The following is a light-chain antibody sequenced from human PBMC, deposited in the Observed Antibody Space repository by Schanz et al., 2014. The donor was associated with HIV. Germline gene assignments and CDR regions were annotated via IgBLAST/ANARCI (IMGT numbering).Light chain of an antibody. CDR2: GAS. J-gene: IGKJ2*01. CDR3: QQCSNWPPEYT. Sequence: EIVMTQSPATLSVSPGERATLSCRASQSVSSNLAWYQQKPGQAPRLLIYGASTRATGIPARFSGSGSGTEFTLTISSLQSEDFAVYYCQQCSNWPPEYTFGQGTKLEIK. V-gene: IGKV3-15*01. CDR1: QSVSSN.